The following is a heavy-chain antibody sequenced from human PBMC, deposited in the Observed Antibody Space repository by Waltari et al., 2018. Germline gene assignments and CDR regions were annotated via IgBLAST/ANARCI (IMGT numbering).Heavy chain of an antibody. V-gene: IGHV3-23*01. D-gene: IGHD3-10*01. Sequence: EVQLLESGGGLVQSGGSLRLSCAASGFTFSNYVMSWVRQAPGRGLEWVSGLSGSGAYTYYADSVKGRFTISRDNSNNTLYLHMNSLRGEDTAIYYCAKADFASGSYYKLDYFDYWGQGTLVTVSS. CDR2: LSGSGAYT. CDR3: AKADFASGSYYKLDYFDY. J-gene: IGHJ4*02. CDR1: GFTFSNYV.